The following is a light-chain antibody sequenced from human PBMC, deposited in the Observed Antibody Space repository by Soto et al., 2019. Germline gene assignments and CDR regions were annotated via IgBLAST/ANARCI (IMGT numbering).Light chain of an antibody. CDR2: GTS. J-gene: IGKJ5*01. CDR1: QSVRSSY. Sequence: EIVLTQSPGTLSLSPGERATLSCRASQSVRSSYLAWYQQRPGQAPRLLIYGTSTRATGIPDRFSGSGSGTEFTLTISSLQSEDFAVYYCQQHNQWPITFGQGTRLEIK. V-gene: IGKV3D-15*01. CDR3: QQHNQWPIT.